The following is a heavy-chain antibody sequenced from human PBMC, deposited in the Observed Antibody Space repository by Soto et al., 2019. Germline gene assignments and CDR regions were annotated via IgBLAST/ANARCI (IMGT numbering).Heavy chain of an antibody. CDR1: GFAFNIYP. Sequence: GGSLRLSCAASGFAFNIYPMSWVRQTPGKGLEWVSTIGTTNSDTYYPDPVKGRSTISRDDSKNTLYLQMDSLRSEDSAVYYCAKDWDDRGRGFLQFWGPGTLVTVSS. D-gene: IGHD3-10*01. CDR3: AKDWDDRGRGFLQF. J-gene: IGHJ1*01. V-gene: IGHV3-23*01. CDR2: IGTTNSDT.